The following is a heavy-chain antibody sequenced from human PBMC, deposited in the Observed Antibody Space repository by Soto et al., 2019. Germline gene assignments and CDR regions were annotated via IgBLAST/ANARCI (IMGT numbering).Heavy chain of an antibody. V-gene: IGHV4-39*02. CDR3: ARDYGDYQFDY. Sequence: SETLSLTCTVSGGSISSSSYYWGWIRQPPGKGLEWIGNIYYRGTTYYNPSLKSRVTISVDTSKNQFSLKLASVTAADTAVYYCARDYGDYQFDYWGQGTLVTSPQ. CDR2: IYYRGTT. J-gene: IGHJ4*02. D-gene: IGHD4-17*01. CDR1: GGSISSSSYY.